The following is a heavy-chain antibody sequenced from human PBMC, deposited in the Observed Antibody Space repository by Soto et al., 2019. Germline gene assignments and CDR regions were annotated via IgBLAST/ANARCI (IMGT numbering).Heavy chain of an antibody. CDR2: MNPNSGNT. CDR3: ARGPRITIFGVVILSLWFDP. J-gene: IGHJ5*02. Sequence: GASVEVSCQASGYTFTSYDINWVRQATGKGLAWMGWMNPNSGNTGDAQKFQGRFTMTRNTSISTAYMELSSLRSEDTAVYYCARGPRITIFGVVILSLWFDPWGQGTLVTVSS. D-gene: IGHD3-3*01. CDR1: GYTFTSYD. V-gene: IGHV1-8*01.